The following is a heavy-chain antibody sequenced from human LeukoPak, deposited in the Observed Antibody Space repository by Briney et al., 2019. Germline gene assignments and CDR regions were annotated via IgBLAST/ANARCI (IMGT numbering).Heavy chain of an antibody. V-gene: IGHV3-21*01. CDR3: ASPPPIPRTYCSSTSCFATVYYYGMDV. D-gene: IGHD2-2*01. J-gene: IGHJ6*02. Sequence: GESLRLSCAASGFTFSSYSMNWVRQAPGKGLEWVSSISGSSSYINYADSVKGRFTISRDNAQNSLFLQLNSLRAEDTAVYYCASPPPIPRTYCSSTSCFATVYYYGMDVWGQGTTVTVSS. CDR2: ISGSSSYI. CDR1: GFTFSSYS.